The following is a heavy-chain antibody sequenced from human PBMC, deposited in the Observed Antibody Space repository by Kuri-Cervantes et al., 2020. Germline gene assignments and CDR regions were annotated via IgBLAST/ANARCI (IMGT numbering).Heavy chain of an antibody. CDR1: GGSISSYY. V-gene: IGHV4-4*07. CDR3: ARVAYSYYYDSSGYLPFDY. D-gene: IGHD3-22*01. Sequence: ESLKISCTVSGGSISSYYWSWIRQPAGKGLEWIGRIYTSGSTNYNPSLKSRVTISVDTSKNQFSLKLSSVTAADTAVYYCARVAYSYYYDSSGYLPFDYWGQGTLVTVSS. CDR2: IYTSGST. J-gene: IGHJ4*02.